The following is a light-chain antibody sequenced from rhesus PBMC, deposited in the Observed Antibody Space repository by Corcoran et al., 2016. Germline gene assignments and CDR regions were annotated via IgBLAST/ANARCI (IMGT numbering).Light chain of an antibody. J-gene: IGKJ1*01. CDR2: YAS. CDR1: QGISNH. CDR3: QQHNSYPRT. Sequence: DIQMTQSPSSLSASVGDTVIITCRASQGISNHLAWYQQKPGKAPKPLIYYASNLESGAPSRFSGSGSGTGFTLTISSLQPEVFAIYYCQQHNSYPRTFGQGTKVEIK. V-gene: IGKV1S14*01.